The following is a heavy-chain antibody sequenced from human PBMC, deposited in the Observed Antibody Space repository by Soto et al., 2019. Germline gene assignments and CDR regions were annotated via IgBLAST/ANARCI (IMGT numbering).Heavy chain of an antibody. V-gene: IGHV4-31*03. CDR3: ATDRCRRTSWEGCWFGP. CDR2: ITYSGDT. J-gene: IGHJ5*02. CDR1: GASISSAGYS. Sequence: PSETLSLTCTLSGASISSAGYSWSWVRQHPGKGLEWIGYITYSGDTDYNPSLRSRVSISIDTSRNQFSLQLSSVTAADPAVYYCATDRCRRTSWEGCWFGPWGKGTLVTVSS. D-gene: IGHD2-2*01.